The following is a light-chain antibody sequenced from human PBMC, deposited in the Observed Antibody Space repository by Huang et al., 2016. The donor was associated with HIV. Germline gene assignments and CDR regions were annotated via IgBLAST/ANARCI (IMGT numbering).Light chain of an antibody. V-gene: IGKV2-28*01. Sequence: DIVMTQSPLSLPVTPGEPASISCRSSHSLLHSNGYNYLDWYLQKPGQSPQLLIYLGSNRASGVPDRFSGSGSGTDFTLKLSRVEAEDVGIYYCMQALQTPPTFGGGTKVEIK. CDR3: MQALQTPPT. CDR1: HSLLHSNGYNY. CDR2: LGS. J-gene: IGKJ4*01.